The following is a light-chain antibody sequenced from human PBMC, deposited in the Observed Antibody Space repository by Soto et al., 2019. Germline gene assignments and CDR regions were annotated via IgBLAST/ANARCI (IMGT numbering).Light chain of an antibody. V-gene: IGKV3-20*01. J-gene: IGKJ1*01. Sequence: EIVLTQSPGTLSLCPGERATLSCRASQSVKNSYLAWYQQKPGQSPRLVIYGVSNRATGIPNRFSGGGFGTDFTLTISRLEPEYFAVYYCEQYDGSPRTFGQGTKVDIK. CDR1: QSVKNSY. CDR3: EQYDGSPRT. CDR2: GVS.